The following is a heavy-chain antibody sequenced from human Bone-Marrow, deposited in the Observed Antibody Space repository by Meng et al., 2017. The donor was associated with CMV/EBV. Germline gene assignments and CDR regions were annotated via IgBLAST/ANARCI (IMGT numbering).Heavy chain of an antibody. CDR2: ISPSSGGT. CDR1: GYTFTGYY. D-gene: IGHD6-6*01. J-gene: IGHJ4*02. Sequence: ASVKVSCKASGYTFTGYYIHWMRQAPGQGLEWMGWISPSSGGTNYLQKFQGRVTMTGDTSTSTVFMELRRLRSDDTAVYYCARAGISYSSSSGYHYWGQGPPVTVSS. V-gene: IGHV1-2*02. CDR3: ARAGISYSSSSGYHY.